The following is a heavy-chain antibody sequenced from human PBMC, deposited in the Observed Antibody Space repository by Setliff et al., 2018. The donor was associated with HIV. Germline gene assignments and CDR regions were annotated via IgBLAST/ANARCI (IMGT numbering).Heavy chain of an antibody. Sequence: SETLSLTCAVYGGSFSGYYWSWIRQPPGKGLEWIGEINHSGSTNYNPSLKSRVTISVDTSKNQFSLKLSSVTAADTAVYYCARRGAAMVLNWFDPWGQGTQVTVSS. D-gene: IGHD5-18*01. CDR1: GGSFSGYY. V-gene: IGHV4-34*01. J-gene: IGHJ5*02. CDR2: INHSGST. CDR3: ARRGAAMVLNWFDP.